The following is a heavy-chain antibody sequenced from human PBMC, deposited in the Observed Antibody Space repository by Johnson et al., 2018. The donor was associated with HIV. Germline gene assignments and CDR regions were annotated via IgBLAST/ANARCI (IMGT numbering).Heavy chain of an antibody. Sequence: VQLVESGGGLVQPGRSLRLSCPASGFTFGDYAMSWVRQAPWKGLEWIGRIKSKTDGGTTDYAAPVKGRFSIPRDDSKNTLYLQMNSLRAEDTAVYYCARDGWGSRGWDDAFDIWGQGTMVTVSS. V-gene: IGHV3-15*01. CDR2: IKSKTDGGTT. CDR1: GFTFGDYA. D-gene: IGHD5-24*01. CDR3: ARDGWGSRGWDDAFDI. J-gene: IGHJ3*02.